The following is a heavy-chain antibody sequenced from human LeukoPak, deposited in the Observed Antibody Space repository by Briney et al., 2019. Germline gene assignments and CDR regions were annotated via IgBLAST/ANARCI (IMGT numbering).Heavy chain of an antibody. CDR2: IYYSGST. Sequence: KPSETLSLTCTVSGGSISSGDYYWSWIRQPPGKGLEWIGYIYYSGSTYYNPSLKSRVTISVDTSKNQFSLRLSSVTAADTAVYYCARLQYCSGTSCYWFDPWGQGTLVTVSS. V-gene: IGHV4-30-4*01. J-gene: IGHJ5*02. CDR1: GGSISSGDYY. CDR3: ARLQYCSGTSCYWFDP. D-gene: IGHD2-2*01.